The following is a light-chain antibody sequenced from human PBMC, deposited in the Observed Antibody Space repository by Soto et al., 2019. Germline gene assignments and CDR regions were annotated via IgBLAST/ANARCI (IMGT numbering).Light chain of an antibody. J-gene: IGLJ1*01. CDR1: SSDVGGYNY. CDR2: EGF. CDR3: TSYTSSSTPYV. Sequence: QSVLTQPASVSGSPGQSITISCTGTSSDVGGYNYVSWYQQHPGKVPKLMIYEGFKRPSGVSNRFSGSKSGNTASLTISGLQAEDEADYYCTSYTSSSTPYVFGTGTKVTVL. V-gene: IGLV2-14*01.